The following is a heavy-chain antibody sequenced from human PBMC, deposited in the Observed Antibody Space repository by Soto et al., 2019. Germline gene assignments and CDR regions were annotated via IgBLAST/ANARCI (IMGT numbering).Heavy chain of an antibody. V-gene: IGHV1-46*01. CDR2: INPSGGST. D-gene: IGHD3-22*01. CDR1: GYTFTSYY. Sequence: ASVKVSCKASGYTFTSYYMHWVRQAPGQGLEWMGIINPSGGSTSYAQKFQGRVTMTRDTSTSTVYMELSSLRSEDTAVYYCARVPRVGPAYYYDSRGNWFNPWGQGTLVNAPQ. CDR3: ARVPRVGPAYYYDSRGNWFNP. J-gene: IGHJ5*02.